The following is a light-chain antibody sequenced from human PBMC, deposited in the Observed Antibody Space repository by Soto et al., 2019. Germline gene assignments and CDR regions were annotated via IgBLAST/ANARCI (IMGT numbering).Light chain of an antibody. CDR1: QSVSSN. J-gene: IGKJ5*01. CDR2: GAS. CDR3: QQYNNWPPIT. V-gene: IGKV3-15*01. Sequence: DIVMTQSPATLPVSPGERATLSCRASQSVSSNLAWYQQKPGQAPRFLIYGASTRATGIPARFSGSGSGTEFTLTISSLQSEDFAVYYCQQYNNWPPITFGQGTRLEIK.